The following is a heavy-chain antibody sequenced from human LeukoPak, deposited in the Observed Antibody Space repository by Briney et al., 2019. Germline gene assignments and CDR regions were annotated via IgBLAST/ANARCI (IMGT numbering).Heavy chain of an antibody. J-gene: IGHJ4*02. V-gene: IGHV1-2*02. CDR1: GYTFTGYF. D-gene: IGHD3-22*01. Sequence: SVKVSCKASGYTFTGYFIHWVRQAPGQGLEWMGWINPNSGDTNYAQKFQGRVTMTRDTSINTAYMELSRLRSDDTAVFYCARDERYDSSGYPFDYWGQGTLVTVSS. CDR3: ARDERYDSSGYPFDY. CDR2: INPNSGDT.